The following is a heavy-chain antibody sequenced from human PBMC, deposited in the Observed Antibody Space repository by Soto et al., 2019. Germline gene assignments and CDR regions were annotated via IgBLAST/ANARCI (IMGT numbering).Heavy chain of an antibody. CDR3: GSPTFHSPPDY. CDR2: IIPIFGTA. D-gene: IGHD3-16*01. V-gene: IGHV1-69*12. Sequence: QVQLVQSGAEVKKPGSSVKVSCKASGGTFSSYAISWVRQAPGQGLEWMGGIIPIFGTANYAQKFQGRVTLTAEESNSIADAELSSMASADTAVHYCGSPTFHSPPDYWGQGTLVTVSS. CDR1: GGTFSSYA. J-gene: IGHJ4*02.